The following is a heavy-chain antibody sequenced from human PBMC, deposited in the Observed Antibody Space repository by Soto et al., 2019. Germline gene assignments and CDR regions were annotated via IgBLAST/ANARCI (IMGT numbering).Heavy chain of an antibody. CDR1: GFTFNSYA. D-gene: IGHD1-1*01. CDR2: ISFNGIDT. J-gene: IGHJ4*02. V-gene: IGHV3-30*04. CDR3: ARDIERIRGPHNNSVGPGH. Sequence: RLSCAASGFTFNSYAMHWVRHAPGQGLEWVAVISFNGIDTYYADSVKGRVTISRDNSRNTVFLQMTSLRTEDTAVFYCARDIERIRGPHNNSVGPGHWGQRTLVPVCS.